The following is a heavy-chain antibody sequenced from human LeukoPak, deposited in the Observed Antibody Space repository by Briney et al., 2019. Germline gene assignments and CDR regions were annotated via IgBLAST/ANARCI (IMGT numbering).Heavy chain of an antibody. Sequence: GESLKISCKAHGYSFTSYWIGWVRQMPGKGLEWMGIIYPGDSDTRYSPPFQGQVTISADKSISTAYLQWSSLKASDTAIYYCARSDTTLRFHPGGKIYYSFYGMDVWGQGTTVTVSS. CDR1: GYSFTSYW. J-gene: IGHJ6*02. CDR3: ARSDTTLRFHPGGKIYYSFYGMDV. V-gene: IGHV5-51*01. D-gene: IGHD3-3*01. CDR2: IYPGDSDT.